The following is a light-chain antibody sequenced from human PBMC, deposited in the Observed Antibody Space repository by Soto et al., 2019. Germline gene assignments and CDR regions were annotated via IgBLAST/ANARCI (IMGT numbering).Light chain of an antibody. CDR2: GAS. V-gene: IGKV3D-20*02. J-gene: IGKJ5*01. Sequence: VLTPSPGTLSLSPVERATLSCRASQSVSSSYLAWYQQKPGQAPRLLIYGASSRATGIPARFSGGGSGTDFTLTISSLEPEDFAVYYCQQRSNWPITFGQGTRLEIK. CDR1: QSVSSSY. CDR3: QQRSNWPIT.